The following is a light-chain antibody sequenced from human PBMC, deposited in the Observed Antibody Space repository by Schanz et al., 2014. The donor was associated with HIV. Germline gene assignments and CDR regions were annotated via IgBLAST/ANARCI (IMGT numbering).Light chain of an antibody. V-gene: IGKV3-20*01. CDR2: SAS. Sequence: EIVLTQSPGTLSLSPGERATLSCRASQSVSSYSLAWYQQKPGQAPRLLIYSASSRATGIPDRFSGSGSGTDVTLTISRLEPEDFAVYYCQHYGSSFGPGTKVDI. CDR3: QHYGSS. J-gene: IGKJ3*01. CDR1: QSVSSYS.